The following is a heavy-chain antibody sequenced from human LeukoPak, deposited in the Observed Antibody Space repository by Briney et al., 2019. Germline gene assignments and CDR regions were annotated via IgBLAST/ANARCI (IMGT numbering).Heavy chain of an antibody. J-gene: IGHJ4*02. V-gene: IGHV3-30*02. CDR1: GFTFGSYG. CDR3: ARGYSSVETAGTSFDY. CDR2: VRYDGNNP. Sequence: GGSLRLSCAASGFTFGSYGMHWVRQAPGKGLDWVAFVRYDGNNPYYSASVKGRFTISRDNSKNTLYLQMNSLRAEDTAVYYCARGYSSVETAGTSFDYWGQGTLVTVSS. D-gene: IGHD6-13*01.